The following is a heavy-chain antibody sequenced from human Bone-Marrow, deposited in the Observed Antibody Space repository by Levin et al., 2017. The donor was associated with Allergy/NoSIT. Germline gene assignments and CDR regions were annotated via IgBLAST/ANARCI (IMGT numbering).Heavy chain of an antibody. J-gene: IGHJ6*02. V-gene: IGHV1-2*02. CDR1: GYTFTGQY. CDR2: INPNTGIT. D-gene: IGHD3-3*01. Sequence: GGSLRLSCKASGYTFTGQYIHWVRQAPGQGLEWIGWINPNTGITKYAQKFQGRVTMTRDTSITTAYMEVRSLTSADTAVFFCARDGPQNNVWSSQTHQLPCVYYAMDVWGQGTTVIVS. CDR3: ARDGPQNNVWSSQTHQLPCVYYAMDV.